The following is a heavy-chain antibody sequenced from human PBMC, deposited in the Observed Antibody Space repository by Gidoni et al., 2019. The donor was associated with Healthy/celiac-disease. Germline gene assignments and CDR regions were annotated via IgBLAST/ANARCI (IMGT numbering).Heavy chain of an antibody. CDR2: ISAYKSNT. CDR1: GYTFTRYG. D-gene: IGHD3-3*01. V-gene: IGHV1-18*04. CDR3: ARWRLPRPLRFLEGYYYYYMDV. Sequence: QVQLVQSGAEVKKPAASVKVSSTASGYTFTRYGIISVRQAPGQGLEWMGWISAYKSNTNYAQKLQGRVTITTDTSTSTAYMELRSLRSDDTAVYYCARWRLPRPLRFLEGYYYYYMDVWGKGTTVTVSS. J-gene: IGHJ6*03.